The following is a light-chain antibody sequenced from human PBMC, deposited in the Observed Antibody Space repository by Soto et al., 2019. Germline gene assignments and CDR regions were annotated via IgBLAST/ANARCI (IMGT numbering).Light chain of an antibody. V-gene: IGLV1-40*01. J-gene: IGLJ3*02. CDR1: GSNIGAGYD. CDR2: GNN. CDR3: QSYDTSLSGSRV. Sequence: QSVLTQPPSVSGAPGQNITISCAGSGSNIGAGYDVQWYQQLPETAPKLLIYGNNNRPSGIPDRFSGSNSGTSASLAITGLQADDEADYYCQSYDTSLSGSRVFGGGTKLTVL.